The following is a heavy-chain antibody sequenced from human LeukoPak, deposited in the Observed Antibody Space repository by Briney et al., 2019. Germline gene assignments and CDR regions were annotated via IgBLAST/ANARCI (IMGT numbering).Heavy chain of an antibody. Sequence: GSSVKVSCKASGGTFSSYAISWVRQAPGQGLEWMGGIIPIFGTANYAQKFQGRVTITADKSTSTAYMELSSLRSEDTAVYYCARDLVGYSSSWGGGDWFDPWGQGTLVTVSS. V-gene: IGHV1-69*06. D-gene: IGHD6-13*01. CDR3: ARDLVGYSSSWGGGDWFDP. CDR2: IIPIFGTA. CDR1: GGTFSSYA. J-gene: IGHJ5*02.